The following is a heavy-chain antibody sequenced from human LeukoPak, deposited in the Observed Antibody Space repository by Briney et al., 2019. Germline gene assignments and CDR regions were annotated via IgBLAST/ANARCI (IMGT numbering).Heavy chain of an antibody. J-gene: IGHJ2*01. D-gene: IGHD3-3*01. V-gene: IGHV1-69*13. CDR2: IIPIFGTA. CDR1: GGTFSSYA. CDR3: ARGKYYDFWSVIDL. Sequence: SVKVSCKASGGTFSSYAISWVRQAPGQGLEWMGGIIPIFGTANYAQKFQGRVTITADESTSTAYMELSSLRSEDTAVYYCARGKYYDFWSVIDLWGRGILVTVSS.